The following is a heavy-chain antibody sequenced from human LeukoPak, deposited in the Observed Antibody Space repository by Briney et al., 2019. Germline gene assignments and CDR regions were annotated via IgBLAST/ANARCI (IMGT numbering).Heavy chain of an antibody. D-gene: IGHD3-3*01. CDR1: GGSINNYY. Sequence: PSETLSLTCTVSGGSINNYYWSWIRQPPGKGLEWIGYIYYSGSTNYNPSLKSRVTISVDTSKNQFSLKLSSVTAADTAVYYCARVRSGVVIALFDYWGQGTLVTVSS. V-gene: IGHV4-59*08. J-gene: IGHJ4*02. CDR3: ARVRSGVVIALFDY. CDR2: IYYSGST.